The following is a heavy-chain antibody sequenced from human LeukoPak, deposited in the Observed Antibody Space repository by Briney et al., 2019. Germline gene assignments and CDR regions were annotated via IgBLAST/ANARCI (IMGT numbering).Heavy chain of an antibody. Sequence: ASVKVSCKASGYTFTNFDINWVRQATGQGLEWMGWMNPNSGNAGNAQKFQGRVTMTRNTSISTAYLELSSLRSDDTAVYYCARGEGYYFDYWGQGTLVTVSS. J-gene: IGHJ4*02. V-gene: IGHV1-8*01. CDR1: GYTFTNFD. CDR2: MNPNSGNA. CDR3: ARGEGYYFDY.